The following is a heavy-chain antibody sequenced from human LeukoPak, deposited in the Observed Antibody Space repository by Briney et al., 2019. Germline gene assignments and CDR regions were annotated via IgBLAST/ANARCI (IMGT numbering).Heavy chain of an antibody. CDR3: AAGSSGWSEN. Sequence: SETLSLTCTVSGGSIGSTSYYWAWLRQPPGKGLEWIGNFYYSGSTYYNPSPNSRVTISVDTSKNQCSLTLSSAPAADTAVYYCAAGSSGWSENWGQVTLVTVSS. D-gene: IGHD6-19*01. CDR1: GGSIGSTSYY. CDR2: FYYSGST. V-gene: IGHV4-39*01. J-gene: IGHJ4*02.